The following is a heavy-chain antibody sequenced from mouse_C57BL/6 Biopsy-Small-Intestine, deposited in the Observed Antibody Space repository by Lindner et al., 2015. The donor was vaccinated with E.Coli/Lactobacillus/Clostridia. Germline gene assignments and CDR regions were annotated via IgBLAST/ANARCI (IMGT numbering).Heavy chain of an antibody. Sequence: SVKVSCKTSGGTFSSYAISWVRQAPGQGLEWMGGIIPIFGTANYAQKFQGRVTITADESTSTAYMELSSLRSEDTAVYYCARGSSSGYYYFDKWGQGTLVTVSS. J-gene: IGHJ2*01. CDR3: ARGSSSGYYYFDK. CDR2: IIPIFGTA. V-gene: IGHV1-81*01. D-gene: IGHD1-1*01. CDR1: GGTFSSYA.